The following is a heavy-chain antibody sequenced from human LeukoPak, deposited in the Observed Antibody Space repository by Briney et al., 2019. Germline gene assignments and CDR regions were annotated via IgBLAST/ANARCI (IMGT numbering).Heavy chain of an antibody. Sequence: GGSLRLSCAASGFTVSSNYMSWVRQAPGKGLEWVSVIYSGGSTYYADSVKGRFTISRDNSKNTLYLQMNSLRAEDTAVYYCARVGEGDYFDYWGQGILVTVSS. CDR2: IYSGGST. J-gene: IGHJ4*02. CDR3: ARVGEGDYFDY. D-gene: IGHD3-16*01. CDR1: GFTVSSNY. V-gene: IGHV3-53*01.